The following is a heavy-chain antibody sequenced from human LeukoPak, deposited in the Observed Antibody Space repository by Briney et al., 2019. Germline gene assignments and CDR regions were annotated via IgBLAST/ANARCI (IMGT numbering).Heavy chain of an antibody. V-gene: IGHV3-30*02. J-gene: IGHJ4*02. CDR1: GFTLSSDG. CDR2: IWNDGSA. D-gene: IGHD1-26*01. Sequence: GGSLRLSCTASGFTLSSDGMHWVRQAPGKGLDWVSFIWNDGSAVYADSVKGRFTISRDNSRNTLYLQMNSVRAEDTAIYYCMKDDALVWGQGTLVTVYS. CDR3: MKDDALV.